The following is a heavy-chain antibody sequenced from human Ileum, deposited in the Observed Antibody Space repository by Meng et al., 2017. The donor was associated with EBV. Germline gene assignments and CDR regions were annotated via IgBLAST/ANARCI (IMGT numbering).Heavy chain of an antibody. J-gene: IGHJ4*02. Sequence: QVHLPASGPGLVKPSGTLSLTCAVSGDSVSGSDWWSWVRQPPGKGLEWIGEVYHDGATNYHPSLKSRVTISLDKSKNEVNLHLNSLTAADTAIYFCARSSPIVRGLDYWGQGTLVTVSS. CDR2: VYHDGAT. CDR1: GDSVSGSDW. V-gene: IGHV4-4*02. D-gene: IGHD3-10*01. CDR3: ARSSPIVRGLDY.